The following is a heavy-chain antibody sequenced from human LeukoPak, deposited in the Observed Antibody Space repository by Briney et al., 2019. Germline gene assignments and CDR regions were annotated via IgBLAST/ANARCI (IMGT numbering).Heavy chain of an antibody. J-gene: IGHJ4*02. Sequence: SETLSLTCTVSGYSISSDYYWGWIRQPPGRGLEWIGTIYHSGSTYYNPSLKSRVTISVDTSKNQFSLTLSSVTAADTAVYYCARGVVITGLDYWGQGTLVTVSS. CDR2: IYHSGST. V-gene: IGHV4-38-2*02. CDR3: ARGVVITGLDY. D-gene: IGHD3-3*01. CDR1: GYSISSDYY.